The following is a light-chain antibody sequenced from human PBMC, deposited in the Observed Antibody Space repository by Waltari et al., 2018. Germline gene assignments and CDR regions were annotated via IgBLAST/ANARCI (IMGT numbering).Light chain of an antibody. CDR1: TSYVWGYYL. J-gene: IGLJ2*01. Sequence: QSALTQPASVSGSPGQSITISCTGYTSYVWGYYLFSLYRQFPNKAPQLIIYGGTRRPSGVSGRFSASQSGNTASLTISGLQAEDEALYFCSSYARSDNSVLFGGGTQLSVL. CDR3: SSYARSDNSVL. V-gene: IGLV2-23*01. CDR2: GGT.